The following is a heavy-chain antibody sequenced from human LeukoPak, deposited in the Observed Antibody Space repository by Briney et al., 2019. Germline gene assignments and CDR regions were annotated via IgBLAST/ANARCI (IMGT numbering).Heavy chain of an antibody. J-gene: IGHJ4*02. Sequence: SSETLSPTCTVSGGSISSSSYYWGWIRQPPGKGLEWIGSIYYSGSTYYNPSLKSRITIPVDTSKNQFSLKLSSVTAADTAVYYCATQNSHGALDLDYWGQGTLVTVSS. CDR3: ATQNSHGALDLDY. D-gene: IGHD5-18*01. V-gene: IGHV4-39*01. CDR2: IYYSGST. CDR1: GGSISSSSYY.